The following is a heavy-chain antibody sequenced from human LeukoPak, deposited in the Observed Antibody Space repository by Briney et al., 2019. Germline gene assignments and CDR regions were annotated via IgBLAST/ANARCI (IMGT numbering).Heavy chain of an antibody. CDR1: GFTFSAYA. CDR3: AKHDPGSVVITNWFDP. CDR2: ISGSGGIT. D-gene: IGHD3-22*01. Sequence: GGSLRLSCAASGFTFSAYAISWVRQAPGKGLEWVSAISGSGGITYYADSVKGRFTISRGNSKNSLYLQMNSLRAEDTAVYYCAKHDPGSVVITNWFDPWGQGTLVTVSS. V-gene: IGHV3-23*01. J-gene: IGHJ5*02.